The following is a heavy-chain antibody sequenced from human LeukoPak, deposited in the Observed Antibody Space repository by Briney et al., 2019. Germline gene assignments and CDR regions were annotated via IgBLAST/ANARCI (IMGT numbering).Heavy chain of an antibody. CDR2: ISGSGGST. V-gene: IGHV3-23*01. CDR3: AKSIGGYSSTDYYYYYGMDV. J-gene: IGHJ6*02. CDR1: GFTFSSYA. D-gene: IGHD6-13*01. Sequence: GGSLRLSCAASGFTFSSYAMSWVRQAPGKGLEWVSAISGSGGSTYYADSVKGRFTISRDNSKNTLYLQMNSLRAEDTAVYYCAKSIGGYSSTDYYYYYGMDVWGQGTTVTVSS.